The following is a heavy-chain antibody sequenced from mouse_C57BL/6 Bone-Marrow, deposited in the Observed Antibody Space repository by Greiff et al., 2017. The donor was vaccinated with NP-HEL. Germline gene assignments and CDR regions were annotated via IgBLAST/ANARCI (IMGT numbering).Heavy chain of an antibody. V-gene: IGHV1-75*01. J-gene: IGHJ1*03. CDR1: GYTFTDYY. CDR3: AREYYGSSYWYFDV. Sequence: QVQLQQSGPELVKPGASVKISCKASGYTFTDYYINWVKQRPGQGLEWIGWIFPGSGSTYYNEKFKGKATLTVDKSSSTAYMLLSSLTSEDSAVYLCAREYYGSSYWYFDVWGTGTTVTVSS. CDR2: IFPGSGST. D-gene: IGHD1-1*01.